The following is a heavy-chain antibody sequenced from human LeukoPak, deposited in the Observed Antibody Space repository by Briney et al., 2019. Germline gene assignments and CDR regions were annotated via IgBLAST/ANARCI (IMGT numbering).Heavy chain of an antibody. J-gene: IGHJ4*02. Sequence: GGSLRLSCAASGFTFSTYVMHWVRQAPSKGLEWVAVISKDGSNEDYADSVKGRFSISRDNSKNTLFLQMNSLRVEDTAVYYCARESVARGLFDYWGQGTLVTVSS. CDR3: ARESVARGLFDY. V-gene: IGHV3-30*04. D-gene: IGHD5-12*01. CDR1: GFTFSTYV. CDR2: ISKDGSNE.